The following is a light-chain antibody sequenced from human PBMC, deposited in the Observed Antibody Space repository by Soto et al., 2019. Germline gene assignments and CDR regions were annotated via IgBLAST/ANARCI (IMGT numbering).Light chain of an antibody. V-gene: IGKV3-20*01. CDR1: QTIRSNF. J-gene: IGKJ2*01. CDR2: TAS. Sequence: EVVLTQSPATLSLSPGERATLSCRASQTIRSNFVTWYQQKHDQAPRLLLYTASTRTAGTPDRFSVSGSGTDFSLTISRREPEDFAVDYCQHYDDSSPQTFGQGTKLEIK. CDR3: QHYDDSSPQT.